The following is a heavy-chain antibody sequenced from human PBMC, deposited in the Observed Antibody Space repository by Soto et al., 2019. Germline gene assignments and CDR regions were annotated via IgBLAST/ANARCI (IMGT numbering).Heavy chain of an antibody. Sequence: GGSLRISCAASGFTFSSYSMNWVRQAPGKGLEWVSYISSSSSTIYYADSVKGRFTISRDNAKNSLYLQMNSLRAEDTAVYYCARDSGYSYGPLDYWGQGTLVTVSS. J-gene: IGHJ4*02. V-gene: IGHV3-48*01. D-gene: IGHD5-18*01. CDR1: GFTFSSYS. CDR2: ISSSSSTI. CDR3: ARDSGYSYGPLDY.